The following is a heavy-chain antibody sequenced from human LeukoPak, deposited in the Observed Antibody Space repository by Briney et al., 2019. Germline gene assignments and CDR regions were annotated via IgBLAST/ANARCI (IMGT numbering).Heavy chain of an antibody. CDR2: ISYDGSNK. CDR1: GFTFSSYG. D-gene: IGHD6-13*01. CDR3: AKAAAGNNDAFDI. J-gene: IGHJ3*02. Sequence: GGTLRLSCAASGFTFSSYGMHWVRQAPGKGLEWVAVISYDGSNKYYADSVKGRFTISRDNSKNTLYLQMNSLRAEDTAVYYCAKAAAGNNDAFDIWGQGTMVTVSS. V-gene: IGHV3-30*18.